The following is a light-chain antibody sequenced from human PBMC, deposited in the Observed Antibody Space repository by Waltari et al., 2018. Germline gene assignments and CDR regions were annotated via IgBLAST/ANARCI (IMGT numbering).Light chain of an antibody. CDR1: SSDIVAYNF. CDR2: DVS. J-gene: IGLJ2*01. Sequence: QSALTQPASVSGSPGQSITISCTGSSSDIVAYNFVSWYQQHPGKAPQLMIYDVSKRPSGVSNRFSGSKSGNTASLTIYGLQVEDEADYFCSSYTTTNIVVFGGGTELTVL. CDR3: SSYTTTNIVV. V-gene: IGLV2-14*03.